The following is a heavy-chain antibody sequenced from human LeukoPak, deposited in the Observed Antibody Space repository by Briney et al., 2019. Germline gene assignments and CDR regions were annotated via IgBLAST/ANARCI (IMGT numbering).Heavy chain of an antibody. CDR1: GFTFGDYA. CDR3: TRVDAEVGWSIPEMPVDH. V-gene: IGHV3-49*03. D-gene: IGHD2-15*01. J-gene: IGHJ4*02. CDR2: IRSKAYGGTT. Sequence: GGSLRLSCTASGFTFGDYAMSWFRQAPGKGLEWVGFIRSKAYGGTTEYAASVKGRFAISRDDSKSIAYLQMNSLKTEDTAVYYCTRVDAEVGWSIPEMPVDHWGQGTLVTVSS.